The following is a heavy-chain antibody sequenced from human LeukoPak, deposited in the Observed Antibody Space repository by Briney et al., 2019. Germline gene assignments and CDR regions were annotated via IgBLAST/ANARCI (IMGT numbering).Heavy chain of an antibody. V-gene: IGHV3-30*02. J-gene: IGHJ5*02. D-gene: IGHD3-9*01. CDR3: AKDLIPVLRYFDWFDP. CDR2: IRYDGSNK. CDR1: GFTFSSYG. Sequence: SGGSLRLSCAVSGFTFSSYGMHWVRQAPGKGLEWVAFIRYDGSNKYYADSVKGRFTISRDNSKNTVYLQMNSLRAEDTAVYYCAKDLIPVLRYFDWFDPWGQGTLVTVSS.